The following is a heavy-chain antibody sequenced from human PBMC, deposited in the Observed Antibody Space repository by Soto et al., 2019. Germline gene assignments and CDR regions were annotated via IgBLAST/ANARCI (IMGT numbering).Heavy chain of an antibody. V-gene: IGHV4-59*01. CDR1: GGSISHYY. Sequence: KASETLSLTCTVSGGSISHYYWSWIRQSPGKGLEWIGYAYYSGSTDYNPSLKSRVTMSVDTSKNQVSLKLNSVTTADTAVYYCARDRSTYGGGGTGEVKENWFDPWGPGNLVTVSS. CDR2: AYYSGST. CDR3: ARDRSTYGGGGTGEVKENWFDP. D-gene: IGHD2-8*01. J-gene: IGHJ5*02.